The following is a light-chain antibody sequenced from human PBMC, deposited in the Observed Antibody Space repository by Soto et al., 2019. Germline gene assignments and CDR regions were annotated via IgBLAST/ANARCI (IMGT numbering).Light chain of an antibody. CDR1: SSDIGSYNY. J-gene: IGLJ1*01. CDR2: DVT. CDR3: TSYTSSYTYV. V-gene: IGLV2-14*03. Sequence: QSDLTQPASVSGSPGQSITISCTGTSSDIGSYNYVSWYQQHPGKAPKLMIYDVTNRPSGVSNRFSGSKSGNTASLTISGLQAEDEADYYCTSYTSSYTYVFGTGTKVTVL.